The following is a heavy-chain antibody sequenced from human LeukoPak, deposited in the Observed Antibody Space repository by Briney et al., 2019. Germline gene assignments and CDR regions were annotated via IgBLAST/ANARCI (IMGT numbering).Heavy chain of an antibody. V-gene: IGHV1-24*01. J-gene: IGHJ5*02. Sequence: VASVKVSCKASGYTFTGYDINWVRQATGQGLEWMGGFDPEDGETIYAQKFQGRVTMTEDTSTDTAYMELSSLRSEDTAVYYCATGQDWVGIAAAGTGWFDPWGQGTLVTVSS. CDR1: GYTFTGYD. CDR2: FDPEDGET. CDR3: ATGQDWVGIAAAGTGWFDP. D-gene: IGHD6-13*01.